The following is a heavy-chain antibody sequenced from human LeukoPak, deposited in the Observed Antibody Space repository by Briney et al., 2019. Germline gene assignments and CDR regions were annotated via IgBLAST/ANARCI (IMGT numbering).Heavy chain of an antibody. CDR1: GFTFSSYA. CDR2: ISGSGSNT. J-gene: IGHJ4*02. V-gene: IGHV3-23*01. D-gene: IGHD4-17*01. Sequence: GGSLRLSCAASGFTFSSYAMTWVRQAPGKGLEWVSAISGSGSNTYYADSVKGRFNISRDNSKSTLYLLINSLRADDTAVYYCARGNGDYAIHPDYWGQGTLVTVSS. CDR3: ARGNGDYAIHPDY.